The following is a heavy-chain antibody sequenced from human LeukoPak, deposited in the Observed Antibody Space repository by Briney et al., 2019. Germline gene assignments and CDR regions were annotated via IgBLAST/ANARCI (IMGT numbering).Heavy chain of an antibody. D-gene: IGHD3-10*01. J-gene: IGHJ5*02. CDR3: ARGFTVYYMEDTICRWFDP. CDR1: GGSFSGYY. CDR2: INHSGST. V-gene: IGHV4-34*01. Sequence: SETLSLTCAVYGGSFSGYYWSWIRQPPGKGLEWIGEINHSGSTNYNPSLKSRVTISLDTSTNQFSFKLSSVTAADTAVYCCARGFTVYYMEDTICRWFDPWGQGTLVTVSS.